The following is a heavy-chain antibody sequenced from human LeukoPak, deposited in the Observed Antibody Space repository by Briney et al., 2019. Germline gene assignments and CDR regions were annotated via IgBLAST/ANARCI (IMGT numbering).Heavy chain of an antibody. J-gene: IGHJ3*02. Sequence: GGSLRLSCAASGFTFSSYWMSWVRQAPGKGLERVANIKQDGSEKYYVDSVKGRFTISRDNAKNSLYLQMNSLRAEDTAVYYCARDTWYSVFDIWGQGTMVTVSS. D-gene: IGHD6-13*01. CDR1: GFTFSSYW. CDR3: ARDTWYSVFDI. CDR2: IKQDGSEK. V-gene: IGHV3-7*01.